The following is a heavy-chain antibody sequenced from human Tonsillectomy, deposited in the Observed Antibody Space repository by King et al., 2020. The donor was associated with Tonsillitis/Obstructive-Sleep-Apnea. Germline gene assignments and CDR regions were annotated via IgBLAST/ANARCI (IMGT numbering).Heavy chain of an antibody. CDR1: GFTFSSYD. J-gene: IGHJ3*02. V-gene: IGHV3-13*04. Sequence: VQLVESGRGLVQPGGSLRLSCAASGFTFSSYDMHWVRQATGKGLEWVSAIGTAVDTYYPGSGKGRFTISRENAKNSLYLLMNSLRAGDTAVYYCARGSRTSDAFDIWGQGTMVTVSS. CDR3: ARGSRTSDAFDI. D-gene: IGHD2-2*01. CDR2: IGTAVDT.